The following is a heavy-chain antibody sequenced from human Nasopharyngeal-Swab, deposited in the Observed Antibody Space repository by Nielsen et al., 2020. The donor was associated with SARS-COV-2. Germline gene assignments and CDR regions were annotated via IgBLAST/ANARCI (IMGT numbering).Heavy chain of an antibody. Sequence: SETLSLTCAVYGGSFSGYYWSWIRQPPGKGLEWIGEINHSGSTNYNPSLKSRVTISVDTSKNQFSLKLSSVTAADTAVYYCARRGWFGEFVFDYWGQGTQVTVSS. D-gene: IGHD3-10*01. V-gene: IGHV4-34*01. J-gene: IGHJ4*02. CDR1: GGSFSGYY. CDR2: INHSGST. CDR3: ARRGWFGEFVFDY.